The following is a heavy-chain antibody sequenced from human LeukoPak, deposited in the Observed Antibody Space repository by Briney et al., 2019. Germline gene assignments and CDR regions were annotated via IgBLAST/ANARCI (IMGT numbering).Heavy chain of an antibody. CDR2: IYTSGST. J-gene: IGHJ6*03. Sequence: SETLSLTCTVSGGSISSSSYYWGWIRQPPGKGLEWIGRIYTSGSTYYNPSLKSRVTISADTSKNQFSLNVSSVTAADTAVYYCARATSSYFYYMDVWGKGTTVTISS. CDR1: GGSISSSSYY. D-gene: IGHD5-12*01. CDR3: ARATSSYFYYMDV. V-gene: IGHV4-39*07.